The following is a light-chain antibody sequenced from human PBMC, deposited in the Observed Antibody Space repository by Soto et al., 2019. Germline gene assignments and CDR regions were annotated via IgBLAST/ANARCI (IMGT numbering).Light chain of an antibody. CDR3: QQFYYFPLT. Sequence: DIVMTQSPDSLAVSLGERATINCKSSQSVLYSSNNKLAWYQQKPGQPPKLLIYWASTRESGVPDRFSGSGSGTDFTLTISSLQAEDVAVYYCQQFYYFPLTFGPGTKVDI. CDR1: QSVLYSSNNK. J-gene: IGKJ3*01. V-gene: IGKV4-1*01. CDR2: WAS.